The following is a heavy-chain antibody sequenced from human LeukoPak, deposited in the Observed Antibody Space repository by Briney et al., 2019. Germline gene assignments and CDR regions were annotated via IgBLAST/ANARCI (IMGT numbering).Heavy chain of an antibody. V-gene: IGHV1-45*02. CDR3: ASHHYGSGPGWFDP. CDR2: ITPFNGNT. Sequence: GASVNVSCKASGYTFTYRYLHWVRQAPGQALEWMGWITPFNGNTDYAQKFQDRVTITRDRSMSTAYMELSSLRSEDTAMYYCASHHYGSGPGWFDPWGQGTLVTVSS. J-gene: IGHJ5*02. CDR1: GYTFTYRY. D-gene: IGHD3-10*01.